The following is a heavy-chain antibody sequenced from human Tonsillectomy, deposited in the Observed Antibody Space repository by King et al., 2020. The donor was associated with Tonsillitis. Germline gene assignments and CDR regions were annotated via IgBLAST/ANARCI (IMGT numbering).Heavy chain of an antibody. J-gene: IGHJ3*02. V-gene: IGHV4-59*01. Sequence: QLQESGPGLVKPSETLSLTCTVSGGSISSYYWSWIRQPPGKGLEWIGYIYYSGSTNYNPSLKSRVTISVDTSKNQFSLKLSSVTAADTAVFYCARVSVAGTLSAFDIWGQGTMVTVSS. D-gene: IGHD6-19*01. CDR2: IYYSGST. CDR1: GGSISSYY. CDR3: ARVSVAGTLSAFDI.